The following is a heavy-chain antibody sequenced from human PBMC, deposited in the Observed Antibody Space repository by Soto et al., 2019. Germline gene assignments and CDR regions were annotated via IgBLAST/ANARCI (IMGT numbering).Heavy chain of an antibody. CDR2: IRGDGGQT. J-gene: IGHJ4*02. CDR3: ARDVGLDSDDFFAY. Sequence: GGSLRLSCTASGFTFTSYGMGWVRQAPGKGLQWVSTIRGDGGQTHYTDSAKGRFSISRDNSKNTVYLQMDSLRAEDTAMYFCARDVGLDSDDFFAYWGQGTQVTVSS. D-gene: IGHD3-9*01. V-gene: IGHV3-23*01. CDR1: GFTFTSYG.